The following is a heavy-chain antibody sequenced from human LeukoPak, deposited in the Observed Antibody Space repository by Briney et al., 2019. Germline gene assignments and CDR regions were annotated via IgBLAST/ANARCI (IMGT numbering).Heavy chain of an antibody. V-gene: IGHV4-39*07. CDR1: GGSISSSTYY. CDR2: IYYGGST. D-gene: IGHD1-26*01. Sequence: SETLSPTCTVSGGSISSSTYYWGWIRQPPGKGLEWIGSIYYGGSTYYNPSLKSRVTISVDTSKNQFSLKLSSVTAADTAVYYCARDGGRLGATFNWGQGTLVTVSS. J-gene: IGHJ4*02. CDR3: ARDGGRLGATFN.